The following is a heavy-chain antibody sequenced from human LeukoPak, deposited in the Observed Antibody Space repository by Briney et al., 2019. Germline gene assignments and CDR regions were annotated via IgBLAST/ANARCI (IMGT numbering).Heavy chain of an antibody. J-gene: IGHJ4*02. Sequence: GGSLRLSCAASGFTFSSYGMHWVRQAPGKGLEWVAVISYDGSNKYYADSVKGRFTISRDNSKNTLYLQMNSLRAEDTAVYYCARADEVPSATIGPAGQWGQGTLVTVSS. CDR2: ISYDGSNK. CDR1: GFTFSSYG. D-gene: IGHD2-2*01. CDR3: ARADEVPSATIGPAGQ. V-gene: IGHV3-30*03.